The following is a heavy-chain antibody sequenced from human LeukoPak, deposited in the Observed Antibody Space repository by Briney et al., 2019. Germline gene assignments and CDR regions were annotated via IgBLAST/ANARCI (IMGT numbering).Heavy chain of an antibody. V-gene: IGHV1-69*04. CDR3: ARALRGSDAFDI. J-gene: IGHJ3*02. D-gene: IGHD5-24*01. Sequence: SVKVSCKASGGTFSSYAISWVRQAPGQGLEWMGRIIPILGIANYAQKFQGRVTITADKSTSTAYMELSSLRSEDTAVYYCARALRGSDAFDIWGQGTMVTVSS. CDR2: IIPILGIA. CDR1: GGTFSSYA.